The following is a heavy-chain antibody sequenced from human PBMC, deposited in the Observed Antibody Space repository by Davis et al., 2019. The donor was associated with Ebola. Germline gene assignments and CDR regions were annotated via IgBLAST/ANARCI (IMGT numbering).Heavy chain of an antibody. CDR3: ARGIAAEYFQN. J-gene: IGHJ1*01. CDR1: GYIFTSYG. CDR2: MSPNSGNT. V-gene: IGHV1-8*01. Sequence: ASVKVSCKASGYIFTSYGVNWVRQAAGQGLEWMGWMSPNSGNTAYAQKFQGRVTLTGDTSINTAYMELSSLSAEDTAVYYCARGIAAEYFQNWGRGTHVIVSS.